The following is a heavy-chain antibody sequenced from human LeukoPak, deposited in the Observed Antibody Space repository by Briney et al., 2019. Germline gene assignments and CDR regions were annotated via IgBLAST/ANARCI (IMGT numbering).Heavy chain of an antibody. J-gene: IGHJ4*02. CDR1: GFTFSSYA. CDR2: IYYSGST. D-gene: IGHD2-2*01. Sequence: PGGSLRLSCAASGFTFSSYAMHWVRQAPGKGLEWIGYIYYSGSTYYNPSLKSRVTISVDTSKNQFSLKLSSVTAADTAVYYCARASVVPAVAFDYWGQGTLVTVSS. CDR3: ARASVVPAVAFDY. V-gene: IGHV4-59*12.